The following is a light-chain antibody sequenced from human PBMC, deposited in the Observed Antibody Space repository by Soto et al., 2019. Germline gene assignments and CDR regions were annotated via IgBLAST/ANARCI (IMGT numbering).Light chain of an antibody. CDR2: AAS. CDR3: QKYDSVPLT. CDR1: QAISNY. Sequence: DIQVTQSPSSLSASVGDRVTITCRASQAISNYLAWYQQKPGKVPKLLIYAASTLQSGVPSRFRGSGSGTDFTLTISSMQPEDVASYYCQKYDSVPLTFGGGTKVDIK. J-gene: IGKJ4*01. V-gene: IGKV1-27*01.